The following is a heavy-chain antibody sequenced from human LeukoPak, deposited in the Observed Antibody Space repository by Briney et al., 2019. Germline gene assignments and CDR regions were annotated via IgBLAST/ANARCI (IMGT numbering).Heavy chain of an antibody. D-gene: IGHD1-1*01. J-gene: IGHJ4*02. CDR3: ATHWRGR. CDR2: IKEDGSRR. V-gene: IGHV3-7*03. CDR1: RFTLSTYW. Sequence: GGSLRLSCAASRFTLSTYWMSWVRQAPGKGPEWVANIKEDGSRRYYSESVRGRFTISRDNSENSLYLQMNSLRAEDTAVYYCATHWRGRWGQGTLVTVSS.